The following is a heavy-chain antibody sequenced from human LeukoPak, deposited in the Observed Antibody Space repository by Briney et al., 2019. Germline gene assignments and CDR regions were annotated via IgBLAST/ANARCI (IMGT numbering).Heavy chain of an antibody. CDR3: ARLGYYDSSGYYISVDAFDI. D-gene: IGHD3-22*01. J-gene: IGHJ3*02. Sequence: PSETLSLTCAVYGGSFSGYYWSWIRQPPGKGLEWIGEINHSGSTNYNPSLKSRVTISVDTSKNQFSLKLSSVTAADTAVYYCARLGYYDSSGYYISVDAFDIWGQGTMVTVSS. CDR1: GGSFSGYY. CDR2: INHSGST. V-gene: IGHV4-34*01.